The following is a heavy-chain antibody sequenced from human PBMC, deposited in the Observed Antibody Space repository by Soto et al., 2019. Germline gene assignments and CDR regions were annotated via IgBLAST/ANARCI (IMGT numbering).Heavy chain of an antibody. Sequence: GGSLRLSCAGSGVTFRGYAVHWVRQTPGKGLEWVTVISDDGSKTYYADSVKGRFSGSRDDSTNMVFLQMSSLRSEDTAVYHCARAYQLTYYFDDWGPGTPVTVS. D-gene: IGHD3-9*01. CDR3: ARAYQLTYYFDD. V-gene: IGHV3-30*14. CDR2: ISDDGSKT. CDR1: GVTFRGYA. J-gene: IGHJ4*02.